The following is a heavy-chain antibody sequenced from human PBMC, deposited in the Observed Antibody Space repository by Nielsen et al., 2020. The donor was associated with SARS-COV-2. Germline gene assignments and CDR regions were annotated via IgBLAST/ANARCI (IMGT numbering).Heavy chain of an antibody. J-gene: IGHJ4*02. V-gene: IGHV3-23*01. CDR2: ISGNAGSS. Sequence: VRQAPGKGLEWLSVISGNAGSSYHVDSVRGRFTISRDNAKNSLYLQMNSLRAEDTAVYYCARDQTAMTTPGTRLDYWGQGTLVTVSS. CDR3: ARDQTAMTTPGTRLDY. D-gene: IGHD1-1*01.